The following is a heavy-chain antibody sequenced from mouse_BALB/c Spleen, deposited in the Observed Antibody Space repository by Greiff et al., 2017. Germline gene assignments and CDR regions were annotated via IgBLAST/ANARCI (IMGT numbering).Heavy chain of an antibody. D-gene: IGHD2-1*01. Sequence: QVQLQQSGAELVRPGASVKLSCKASGYTFTDYYINWVKQRTGQGLEWIGEIYPGSGNTYYNEKFKGKATLTADKSSSTAYMQLSSLTSEDSAVYLCARERCGNYAWFDYWGQGTLVTVSA. CDR2: IYPGSGNT. CDR3: ARERCGNYAWFDY. CDR1: GYTFTDYY. J-gene: IGHJ3*01. V-gene: IGHV1-77*01.